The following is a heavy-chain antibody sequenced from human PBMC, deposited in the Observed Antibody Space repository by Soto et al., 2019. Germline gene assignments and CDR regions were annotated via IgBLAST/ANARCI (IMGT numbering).Heavy chain of an antibody. CDR1: GGSFSGYY. J-gene: IGHJ4*02. CDR3: AGLYSSSWYGGVGLTQKFDY. Sequence: QVQLQQWGAGLLKPSETLSLTCAVYGGSFSGYYWSWIRQPPGKGLEWIGEINHSGSTNYNPSLKSRVTISVDTSKNQFSLKLSSVTAADTAVYYCAGLYSSSWYGGVGLTQKFDYWGQGTLVTVSS. D-gene: IGHD6-13*01. CDR2: INHSGST. V-gene: IGHV4-34*01.